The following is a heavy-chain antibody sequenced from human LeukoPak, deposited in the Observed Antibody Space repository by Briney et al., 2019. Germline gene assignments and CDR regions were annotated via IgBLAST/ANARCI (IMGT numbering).Heavy chain of an antibody. J-gene: IGHJ4*02. CDR2: IYYSGST. Sequence: PSETLSLTCTVSGGSTSSSGYYWGWVRQPPGKGLEWIGYIYYSGSTYYDPSLKSRVTISVDTSKNQFSLKLSSVTAADTAVYYCARGVLLWFGESQYYFDYWGQGTLVTVSS. CDR3: ARGVLLWFGESQYYFDY. V-gene: IGHV4-31*03. D-gene: IGHD3-10*01. CDR1: GGSTSSSGYY.